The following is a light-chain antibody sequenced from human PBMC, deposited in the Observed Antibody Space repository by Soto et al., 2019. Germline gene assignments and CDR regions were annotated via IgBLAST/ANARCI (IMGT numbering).Light chain of an antibody. CDR3: QPGST. V-gene: IGKV3-20*01. J-gene: IGKJ2*01. CDR1: QSVSSSY. CDR2: GAS. Sequence: EIVLTQSPGTLSLSPGERATLSCRASQSVSSSYLAWYQQKPGQAPRLLIYGASSRATGIPDRFSGSGSGTDFTLTISRLEPEDLAVYYCQPGSTFSQGTKLEIK.